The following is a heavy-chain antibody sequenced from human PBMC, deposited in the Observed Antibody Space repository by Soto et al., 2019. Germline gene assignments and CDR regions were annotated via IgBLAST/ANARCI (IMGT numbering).Heavy chain of an antibody. J-gene: IGHJ4*02. CDR1: GGTFSGYY. D-gene: IGHD1-1*01. Sequence: PLPSAVYGGTFSGYYWPWIRKHTGTGLEWIGEINHSGSTNYNPSLKSRVTISVDTSKNQFSLKLTSVTAEDTAVYFCARDRLNNAYNTFFDYWGQGTLVTVPS. CDR3: ARDRLNNAYNTFFDY. V-gene: IGHV4-34*01. CDR2: INHSGST.